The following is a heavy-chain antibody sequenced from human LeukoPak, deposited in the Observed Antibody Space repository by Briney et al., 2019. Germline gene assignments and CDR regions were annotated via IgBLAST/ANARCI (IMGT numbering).Heavy chain of an antibody. CDR2: INHSGST. V-gene: IGHV4-34*01. CDR3: ARGERYCSSTSCYTPWFYP. D-gene: IGHD2-2*02. Sequence: SETLSLTCAVYGGSFSGYYWSWIRQPPGKGLEWIGEINHSGSTNYNPSLKSRVTISLDTSKNQFSLKLSSVTAADTAVYYCARGERYCSSTSCYTPWFYPWGQGTLVTVSS. J-gene: IGHJ5*02. CDR1: GGSFSGYY.